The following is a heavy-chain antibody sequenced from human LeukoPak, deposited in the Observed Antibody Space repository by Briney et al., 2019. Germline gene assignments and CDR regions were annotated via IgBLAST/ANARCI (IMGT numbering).Heavy chain of an antibody. Sequence: ASVKVSCTASGYTFTTHDINWVRQATGQGLEWLGWMSPNSGDTGYAQKFQGRVTMTSDSSISTAYMELSSLRSEDTAVYYCATWEPYGDYYYFDYWGQGTLVTVSS. CDR2: MSPNSGDT. D-gene: IGHD4-17*01. CDR1: GYTFTTHD. CDR3: ATWEPYGDYYYFDY. V-gene: IGHV1-8*01. J-gene: IGHJ4*02.